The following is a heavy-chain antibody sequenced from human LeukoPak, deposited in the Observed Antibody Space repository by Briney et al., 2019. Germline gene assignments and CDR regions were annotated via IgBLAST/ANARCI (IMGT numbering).Heavy chain of an antibody. Sequence: SETLSLTCAVYGGSFSGYYWSWIRQPPGKGLEWIGEINHSGSTNYNPSLKSRVTISVDTSKNQFSLKLSSVTAADTAVYYCARGPALRYNWFVPWGQGTLVTVSS. J-gene: IGHJ5*02. CDR1: GGSFSGYY. V-gene: IGHV4-34*01. D-gene: IGHD2-2*01. CDR3: ARGPALRYNWFVP. CDR2: INHSGST.